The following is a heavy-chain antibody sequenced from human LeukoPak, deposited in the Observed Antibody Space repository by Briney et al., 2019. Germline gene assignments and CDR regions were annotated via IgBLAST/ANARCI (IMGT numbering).Heavy chain of an antibody. CDR3: ARGPYSSSWYDFGY. CDR1: GGTFSSYA. CDR2: IIPILGIA. V-gene: IGHV1-69*04. D-gene: IGHD6-13*01. Sequence: GSSVKVSCKASGGTFSSYAISWVRQAPGQGLEWMGRIIPILGIANYAQKFQGRVTITADKSTSTAYMELSSLRSEDTAVYYCARGPYSSSWYDFGYWGQGTLVTVSS. J-gene: IGHJ4*02.